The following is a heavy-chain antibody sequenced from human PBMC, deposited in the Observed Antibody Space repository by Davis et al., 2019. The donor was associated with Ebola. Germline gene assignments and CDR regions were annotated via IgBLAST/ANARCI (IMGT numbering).Heavy chain of an antibody. Sequence: SVKVSCKASGGTFSTYTFTWVRQAPGQGLEWMGGIIPIFAQAKYAPKFQGRVTMTTDTYTSTAYMELRSLRSDDTAVYYCARSRITIAPHNWFDPWGQGTLVTVSS. D-gene: IGHD3-9*01. J-gene: IGHJ5*02. CDR1: GGTFSTYT. V-gene: IGHV1-69*05. CDR3: ARSRITIAPHNWFDP. CDR2: IIPIFAQA.